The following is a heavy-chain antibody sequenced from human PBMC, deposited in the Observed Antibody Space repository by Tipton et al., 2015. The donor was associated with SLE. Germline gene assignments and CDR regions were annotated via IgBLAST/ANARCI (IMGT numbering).Heavy chain of an antibody. CDR3: ARVKPGDYYDSSGYSNLFGP. J-gene: IGHJ5*02. Sequence: SLRLSCAASGFTFSSYWMSWVRQAPGKGLEWVANIKQDGSEKYYVDSVKGRFTISRDNAKNSLYLQMNSLRAEETAVYYCARVKPGDYYDSSGYSNLFGPWGQGTLVTVSS. CDR2: IKQDGSEK. D-gene: IGHD3-22*01. CDR1: GFTFSSYW. V-gene: IGHV3-7*01.